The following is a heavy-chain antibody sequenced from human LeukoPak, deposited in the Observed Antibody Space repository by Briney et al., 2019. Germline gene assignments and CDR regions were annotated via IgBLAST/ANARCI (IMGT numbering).Heavy chain of an antibody. CDR3: ARAAAAIDY. V-gene: IGHV1-46*01. CDR2: INPSGGST. CDR1: GYTFTSYY. J-gene: IGHJ4*02. D-gene: IGHD6-13*01. Sequence: ASVKVSCKASGYTFTSYYMHWVRQAPGQGLEWMGIINPSGGSTSYAQKFQGRVTMTRDMSTSTVYMELSSLRSEDTGLYYCARAAAAIDYWGQGTLVTVSS.